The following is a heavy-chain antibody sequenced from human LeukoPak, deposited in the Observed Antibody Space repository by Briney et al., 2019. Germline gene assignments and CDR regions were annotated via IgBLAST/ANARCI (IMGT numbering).Heavy chain of an antibody. V-gene: IGHV3-30*02. J-gene: IGHJ6*03. D-gene: IGHD5-12*01. CDR3: AREHSGYDFPGRDYYYMDV. Sequence: PGGSLRLSCAASGFTCSSYGMHWVRQAPGKGLEWVAFIRYDGSNKYYADSVKGRFTISRDNSKNTLYLQMNSLRGEDTAVYYCAREHSGYDFPGRDYYYMDVWGKGTTVTVSS. CDR1: GFTCSSYG. CDR2: IRYDGSNK.